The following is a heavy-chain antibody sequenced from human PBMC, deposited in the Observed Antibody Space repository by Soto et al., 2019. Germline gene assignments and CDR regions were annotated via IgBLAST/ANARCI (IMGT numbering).Heavy chain of an antibody. CDR1: GFTFSSYA. J-gene: IGHJ4*01. V-gene: IGHV3-23*01. CDR3: AKRDERGVSRGAPFDY. Sequence: EVQLLESGGGLVQPGGSLRLSCAASGFTFSSYAMTWVRQAPGKGLEWVSAISGSGGNTYYADSVKGRFTISIDNSKDTLCFQMNSQRVKDTAIYYCAKRDERGVSRGAPFDYWGPGTLVTVSS. CDR2: ISGSGGNT. D-gene: IGHD2-8*01.